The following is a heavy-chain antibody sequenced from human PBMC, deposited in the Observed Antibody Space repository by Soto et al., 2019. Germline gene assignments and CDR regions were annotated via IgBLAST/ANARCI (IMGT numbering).Heavy chain of an antibody. D-gene: IGHD6-13*01. CDR1: GFTFSSYG. Sequence: QVQLVESGGGVVQPGRSLRLSCAASGFTFSSYGMHWVRQAPGKGLEWVAVISYDGSNKYYADSVKGRFTISRDNSKNTLYLQMNSLRAEDTAVYYCAKDRRYSSSWSNGMDVWGQGTTVTVSS. CDR3: AKDRRYSSSWSNGMDV. J-gene: IGHJ6*02. CDR2: ISYDGSNK. V-gene: IGHV3-30*18.